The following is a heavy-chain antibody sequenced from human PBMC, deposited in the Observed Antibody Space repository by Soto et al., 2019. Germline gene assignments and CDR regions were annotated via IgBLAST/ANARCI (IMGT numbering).Heavy chain of an antibody. Sequence: QVQLVQSGAEVKKPGSSVKVSCKASGGTFSSYAISWVRQAPGQGLEWMGGIIPIFGTANYAQKFQGRVTITADESTSTAYMELSSLRSEDTAVYYCASRDTAMGQLADAFDIWGQGTMVTVSS. CDR1: GGTFSSYA. V-gene: IGHV1-69*12. CDR3: ASRDTAMGQLADAFDI. CDR2: IIPIFGTA. J-gene: IGHJ3*02. D-gene: IGHD5-18*01.